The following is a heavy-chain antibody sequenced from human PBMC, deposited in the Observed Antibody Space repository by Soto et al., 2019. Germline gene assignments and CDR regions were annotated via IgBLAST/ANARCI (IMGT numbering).Heavy chain of an antibody. Sequence: SVKVSFKASGFTFTSSAVQWVRQARGQRLEWIGWIVVGSGNTNYAQKFQERVTITRDMSTSTAYMELSSLRSEDTAVYYCAADEFGACCGGDCYDYWGQGTLVTVSS. D-gene: IGHD2-21*01. CDR2: IVVGSGNT. J-gene: IGHJ4*02. CDR3: AADEFGACCGGDCYDY. CDR1: GFTFTSSA. V-gene: IGHV1-58*01.